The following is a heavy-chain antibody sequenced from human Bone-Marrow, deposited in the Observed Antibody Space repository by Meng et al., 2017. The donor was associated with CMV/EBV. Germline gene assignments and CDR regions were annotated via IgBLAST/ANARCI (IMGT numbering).Heavy chain of an antibody. CDR1: GFTFSSYA. J-gene: IGHJ6*02. V-gene: IGHV3-23*01. Sequence: GESLKISCAASGFTFSSYAMSWVRQAPGKGLEWVSAISGSGGSTYYADSVKGRFTISRDNSKNTLYLQMNSLRAEDTAVYYCAKDDHNWNEIYYGMDVWGQGTTVTVPS. CDR2: ISGSGGST. D-gene: IGHD1-1*01. CDR3: AKDDHNWNEIYYGMDV.